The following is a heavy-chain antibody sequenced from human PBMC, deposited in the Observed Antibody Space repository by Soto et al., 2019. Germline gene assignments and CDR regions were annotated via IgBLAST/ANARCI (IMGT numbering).Heavy chain of an antibody. V-gene: IGHV4-34*01. D-gene: IGHD6-6*01. J-gene: IGHJ6*02. CDR1: GGSFSGYH. CDR3: ARDLISALLSYSYGVYV. CDR2: INHGGGT. Sequence: SETLSLTCAVYGGSFSGYHWSWIRQPPGKGLEWIGEINHGGGTNYNPSLKSRVTISLDRSKNQFSVDLTSVTAADTAVYYCARDLISALLSYSYGVYVWGPGTTVTVS.